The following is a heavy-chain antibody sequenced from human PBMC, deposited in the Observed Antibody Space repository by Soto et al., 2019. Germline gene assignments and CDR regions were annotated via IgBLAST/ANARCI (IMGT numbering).Heavy chain of an antibody. CDR3: ARDRSPGGYCSSTSCYYYGMDV. CDR1: GFTFSSYA. Sequence: QVQLVESGGGVVQPGRSLRLSCAASGFTFSSYAMHWVRQAPGKGLEWVAVISYDGSNKYYADSVKGRFTISRDNSKTTLYLQMNSLRAEDTAVYYCARDRSPGGYCSSTSCYYYGMDVWGQGTTVTVSS. J-gene: IGHJ6*02. CDR2: ISYDGSNK. V-gene: IGHV3-30-3*01. D-gene: IGHD2-2*01.